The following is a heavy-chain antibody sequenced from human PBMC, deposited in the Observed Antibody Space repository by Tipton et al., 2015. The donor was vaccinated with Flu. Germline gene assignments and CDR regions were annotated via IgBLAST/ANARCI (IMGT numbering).Heavy chain of an antibody. CDR2: IYNSGTT. CDR3: ARSASGYNHDGSGMGPLDH. J-gene: IGHJ4*02. Sequence: TLSLTCAVSGDSIRNYYWSWIRQSPGKGLEWIGYIYNSGTTNYNYSLKSRLTMTMDTSKNEFYLQLTSVTAADTAVYYCARSASGYNHDGSGMGPLDHWGQGILVNVSS. CDR1: GDSIRNYY. D-gene: IGHD6-19*01. V-gene: IGHV4-59*01.